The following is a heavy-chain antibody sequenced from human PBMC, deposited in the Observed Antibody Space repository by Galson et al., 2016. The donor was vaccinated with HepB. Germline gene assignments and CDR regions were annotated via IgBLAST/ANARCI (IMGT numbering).Heavy chain of an antibody. CDR1: GYTFTSYG. CDR3: ARDRDYPLDS. CDR2: ISASKGKT. V-gene: IGHV1-18*01. J-gene: IGHJ4*02. D-gene: IGHD5-24*01. Sequence: SVKVSCKASGYTFTSYGISWVRQAPGQALEWMGWISASKGKTNYAQNLQGRVTMTTDTYTSTVYMELRSLRSDDTAVYYWARDRDYPLDSWGPGTLVTVSP.